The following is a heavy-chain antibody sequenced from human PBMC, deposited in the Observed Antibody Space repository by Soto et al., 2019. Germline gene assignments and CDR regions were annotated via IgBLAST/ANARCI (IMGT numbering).Heavy chain of an antibody. J-gene: IGHJ4*02. CDR3: AIQLSIVATIDY. V-gene: IGHV4-39*01. CDR2: IYYSGST. D-gene: IGHD5-12*01. CDR1: GGSISSSSYY. Sequence: SETLSLTCTVSGGSISSSSYYWGWIRQPPGKGLEWIGSIYYSGSTYYNPSLKSRVTISVDTSKNQFSLKLSSVTAADTAVYYCAIQLSIVATIDYWGQGTLVTVSS.